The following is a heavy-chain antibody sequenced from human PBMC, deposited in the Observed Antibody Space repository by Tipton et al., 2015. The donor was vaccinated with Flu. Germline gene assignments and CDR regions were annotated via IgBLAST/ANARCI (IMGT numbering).Heavy chain of an antibody. CDR3: ARMGQRCHGSSGFLFFFDS. V-gene: IGHV4-59*13. CDR1: GDSMSAYY. CDR2: ISYSESLSGST. Sequence: TLSLTCTVSGDSMSAYYWNWIRQPPGKGLEWIGYISYSESLSGSTNYSPSLQSRATIFLDTAKLQFTLSPRSVCAADTAVYYCARMGQRCHGSSGFLFFFDSWGQGTLVSVSS. D-gene: IGHD6-19*01. J-gene: IGHJ4*02.